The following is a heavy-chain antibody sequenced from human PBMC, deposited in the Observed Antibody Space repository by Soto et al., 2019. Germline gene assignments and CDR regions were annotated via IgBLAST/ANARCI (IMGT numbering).Heavy chain of an antibody. Sequence: ASVKVSCKASGYTFTDYHVHWVRQAPGQGLGWMARINPNTGDTNSAQNFQGRVSVTWDSSTSTAYMELSSLRSDDTAVYYCARDGDFWRAYTPKWGSTSFVYWGQGTLVTVSS. CDR1: GYTFTDYH. D-gene: IGHD3-3*01. CDR2: INPNTGDT. J-gene: IGHJ4*02. V-gene: IGHV1-2*06. CDR3: ARDGDFWRAYTPKWGSTSFVY.